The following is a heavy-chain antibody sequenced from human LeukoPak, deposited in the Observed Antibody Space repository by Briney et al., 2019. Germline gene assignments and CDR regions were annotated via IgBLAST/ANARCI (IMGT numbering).Heavy chain of an antibody. CDR2: ISAYNGNT. D-gene: IGHD1-26*01. V-gene: IGHV1-18*01. Sequence: ASVKVSCKASGYTFTSYGISWVRQAPGQGLEWMGWISAYNGNTNYAQKFQGRVTITTDESTSTAYMELSSLRSEDTAVYYCARSGGGSYYYFDYWGQGTLVTVSS. J-gene: IGHJ4*02. CDR1: GYTFTSYG. CDR3: ARSGGGSYYYFDY.